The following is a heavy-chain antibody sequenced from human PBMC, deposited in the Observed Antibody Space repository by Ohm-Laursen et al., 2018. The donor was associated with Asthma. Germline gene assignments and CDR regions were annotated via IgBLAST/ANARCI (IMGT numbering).Heavy chain of an antibody. CDR2: INQDGSQK. Sequence: GSLRLSCTASGFYFSSYSMHWVRQAPGKGLEWVANINQDGSQKYYVDSVKGRFTLSRINAKNSLSLQMNSLRAEDTAVYYCATERRSGYGDYVYWFDPWGQGTLVTVSS. D-gene: IGHD4-17*01. CDR3: ATERRSGYGDYVYWFDP. V-gene: IGHV3-7*03. CDR1: GFYFSSYS. J-gene: IGHJ5*02.